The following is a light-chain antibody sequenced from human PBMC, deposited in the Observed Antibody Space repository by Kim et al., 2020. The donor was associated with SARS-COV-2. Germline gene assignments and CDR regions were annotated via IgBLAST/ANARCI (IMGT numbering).Light chain of an antibody. CDR2: YDS. J-gene: IGLJ3*02. CDR1: NIVSKS. Sequence: SYELTQRPSVSVAPGKTARITCGGDNIVSKSVHWYQQRPGQAPVLVIYYDSDRPSGIPERLSGSNSGNTATLTISRVEAGDEADYYCQVWDSSSDHHWVFGGGTQLTVL. V-gene: IGLV3-21*04. CDR3: QVWDSSSDHHWV.